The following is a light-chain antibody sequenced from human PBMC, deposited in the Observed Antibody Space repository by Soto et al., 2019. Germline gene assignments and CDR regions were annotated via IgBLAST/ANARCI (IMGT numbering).Light chain of an antibody. CDR2: KAS. Sequence: DIQMTQSPSTLSASVGDRVSITCRAIQSISSWLAWYQQKPGKAPNLLIYKASSLEGGVPSRFSGSGSGTEFTLTISSLQPDDFAVYYCQLYSRSPRQITFGQGTRLEIK. J-gene: IGKJ5*01. CDR3: QLYSRSPRQIT. CDR1: QSISSW. V-gene: IGKV1-5*03.